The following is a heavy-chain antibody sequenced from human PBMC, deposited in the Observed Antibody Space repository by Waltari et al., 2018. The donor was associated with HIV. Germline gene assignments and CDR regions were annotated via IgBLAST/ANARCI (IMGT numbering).Heavy chain of an antibody. J-gene: IGHJ6*02. CDR1: GGNFKAYF. V-gene: IGHV4-34*01. CDR3: ARGWQRERHMDI. Sequence: QVQLRQWGAGLLRPSETLSLTCAVYGGNFKAYFWTWIRQAPGKGLEWIGVINDGGITNYNSSLKSRVIISVDTSKKQFSLKVMSMTAADAGRYFCARGWQRERHMDIWGRGTTVTVS. D-gene: IGHD1-1*01. CDR2: INDGGIT.